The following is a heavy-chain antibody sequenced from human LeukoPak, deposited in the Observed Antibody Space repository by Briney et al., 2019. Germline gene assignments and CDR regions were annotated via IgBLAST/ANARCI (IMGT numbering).Heavy chain of an antibody. CDR3: ARDQDGGYSYDAFDI. J-gene: IGHJ3*02. Sequence: PGGSLRLSCAASGFTVSSNYMSWVRQAPGKGLEWVSVIYSGGSTYYADSVKGRFTISRDNSKNTLYLQMNSLRAEDTAVYYCARDQDGGYSYDAFDIWGQGTMVTVSS. CDR2: IYSGGST. CDR1: GFTVSSNY. D-gene: IGHD5-18*01. V-gene: IGHV3-53*01.